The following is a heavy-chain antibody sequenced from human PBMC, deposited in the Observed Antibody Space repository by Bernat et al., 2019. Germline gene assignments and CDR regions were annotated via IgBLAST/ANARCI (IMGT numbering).Heavy chain of an antibody. V-gene: IGHV1-69*17. D-gene: IGHD2-2*01. CDR1: GGTFSSYA. CDR3: AITLYCSSTSCYYSL. Sequence: QVQLVQSGAEVKKPGSSVKVSCKASGGTFSSYAISWVRQAPGQGLEWMGWIIPIFGIANYAQKFQGRVTITADKSTSTAYMELSSLRSEDTAVYYCAITLYCSSTSCYYSLWGQGTLVTVSS. CDR2: IIPIFGIA. J-gene: IGHJ4*02.